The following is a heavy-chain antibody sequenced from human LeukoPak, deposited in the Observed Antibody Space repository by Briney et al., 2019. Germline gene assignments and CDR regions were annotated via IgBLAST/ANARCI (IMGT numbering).Heavy chain of an antibody. Sequence: RGESLKISCEGSGSSFSTYWIGSVRQLPGKGLEWMGIIYASNSETRYSPSFQGQVTISVDKSTRTAHLQWISLEASDTAMYYCATTANGNHHWDHWGQGTLVTVSS. D-gene: IGHD1-14*01. CDR3: ATTANGNHHWDH. J-gene: IGHJ4*02. V-gene: IGHV5-51*01. CDR1: GSSFSTYW. CDR2: IYASNSET.